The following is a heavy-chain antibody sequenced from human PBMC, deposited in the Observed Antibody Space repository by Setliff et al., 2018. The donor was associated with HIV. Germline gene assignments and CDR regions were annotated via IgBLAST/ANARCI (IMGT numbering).Heavy chain of an antibody. J-gene: IGHJ4*02. D-gene: IGHD1-26*01. CDR1: GVSVGSGGYY. CDR2: IYTSGTS. V-gene: IGHV4-61*03. CDR3: AIGDEYPGAFES. Sequence: SETLSLTCSVSGVSVGSGGYYWSWIRQTPGKGLEWIGSIYTSGTSNYNPSLEGRITTSVDLSKNHFSLNLHSVTAADTGVYYCAIGDEYPGAFESWGQGTVVTVSS.